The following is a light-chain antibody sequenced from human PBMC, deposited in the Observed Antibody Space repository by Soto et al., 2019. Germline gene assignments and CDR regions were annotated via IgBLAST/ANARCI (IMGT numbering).Light chain of an antibody. CDR2: DAS. Sequence: EVFLTQSPGSLSLSAWEIATLSCRTSLSVSVYLDWYQQKPGQAPRLLISDASNRATGIPARFSGSGSGTDFTLTISSLEPEDFAVYYCHQRQYWPPITFGQGTRLEIK. V-gene: IGKV3-11*01. CDR3: HQRQYWPPIT. CDR1: LSVSVY. J-gene: IGKJ5*01.